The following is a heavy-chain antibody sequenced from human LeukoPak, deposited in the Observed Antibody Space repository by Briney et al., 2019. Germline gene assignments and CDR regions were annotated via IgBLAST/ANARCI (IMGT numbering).Heavy chain of an antibody. CDR2: ISWNSGSI. J-gene: IGHJ4*02. Sequence: GGSLRLSCTASGFTFDDYAMHWVRQAPGKGLEGVSGISWNSGSIGYADSVKGRFTISRDNAKNSLYLQMNGLRAEDTALYYCAKSPHTAGGSWDYLDYWGQGTLVTVSS. CDR3: AKSPHTAGGSWDYLDY. CDR1: GFTFDDYA. D-gene: IGHD6-13*01. V-gene: IGHV3-9*01.